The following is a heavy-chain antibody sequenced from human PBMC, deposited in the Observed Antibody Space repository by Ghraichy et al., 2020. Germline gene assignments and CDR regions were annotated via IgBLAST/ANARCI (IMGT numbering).Heavy chain of an antibody. V-gene: IGHV4-39*01. CDR3: ARLQWRTAFFFFFDY. D-gene: IGHD3-3*02. Sequence: SQTLSLTCTVSGGSISSSSYYWGWIRQPPGKGLEWIGSIYYSGSTYYNPSLKSRLTMSIDTSKNQFSLKLNSVTAADTAVYYCARLQWRTAFFFFFDYWGQGTLVTVSS. J-gene: IGHJ4*02. CDR2: IYYSGST. CDR1: GGSISSSSYY.